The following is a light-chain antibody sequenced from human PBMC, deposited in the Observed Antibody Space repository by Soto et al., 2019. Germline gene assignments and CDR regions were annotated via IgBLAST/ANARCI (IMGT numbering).Light chain of an antibody. Sequence: SYELTQPPSVSVSPGQTASITCSGDKLGEKYAAWYQQKPGQSPVLLIYHDTKRPSGIPERFSGSNSGNTATLTISGTQAMDEADYYCQAWDSSIGVLGGGTKLTVL. CDR1: KLGEKY. CDR3: QAWDSSIGV. V-gene: IGLV3-1*01. CDR2: HDT. J-gene: IGLJ2*01.